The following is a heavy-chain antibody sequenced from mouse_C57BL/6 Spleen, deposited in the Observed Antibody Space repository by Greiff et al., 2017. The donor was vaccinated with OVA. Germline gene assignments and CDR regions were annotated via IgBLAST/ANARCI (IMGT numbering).Heavy chain of an antibody. J-gene: IGHJ4*01. CDR1: GYTFTSYW. CDR2: LYPGSGST. D-gene: IGHD1-2*01. CDR3: ARIGSLNAMDY. V-gene: IGHV1-55*01. Sequence: VQLQQPGAELVKPGASVKMSCKASGYTFTSYWITWVKQRPGQGLEWIGDLYPGSGSTNYNEKFKSKATLTVDTSSSTAYMQLSSLTAEDSAVYYWARIGSLNAMDYWGQGTSVTVSS.